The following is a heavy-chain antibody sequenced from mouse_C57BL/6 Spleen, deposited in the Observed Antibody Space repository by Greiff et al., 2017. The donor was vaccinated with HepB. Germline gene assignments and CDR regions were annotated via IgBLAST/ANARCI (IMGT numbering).Heavy chain of an antibody. Sequence: QVQLKQPGAELVKPGASVKMSCKASGYTFTSYWITWVKQRPGQGLEWIGDIYPGSGSTNYNEKFKSKATLTVDTSSSTAYMQLSSLTSEDSAVYYCARDRAYSNYRAMDYWGQGTSVTVSS. CDR1: GYTFTSYW. CDR2: IYPGSGST. CDR3: ARDRAYSNYRAMDY. J-gene: IGHJ4*01. V-gene: IGHV1-55*01. D-gene: IGHD2-5*01.